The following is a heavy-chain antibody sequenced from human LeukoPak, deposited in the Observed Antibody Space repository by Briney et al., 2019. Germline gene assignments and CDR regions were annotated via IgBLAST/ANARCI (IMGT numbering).Heavy chain of an antibody. Sequence: PGGSLRLSCAASGFIFSSHWMSWVRQAPAKGLEWVANINLDGNDKNYVDSVKGRFTISRDNAKNSLYLQMNSLRAEDTAMYYCVRSGSYFSKWGQGTLVTVSS. V-gene: IGHV3-7*01. CDR1: GFIFSSHW. CDR2: INLDGNDK. D-gene: IGHD1-26*01. CDR3: VRSGSYFSK. J-gene: IGHJ4*02.